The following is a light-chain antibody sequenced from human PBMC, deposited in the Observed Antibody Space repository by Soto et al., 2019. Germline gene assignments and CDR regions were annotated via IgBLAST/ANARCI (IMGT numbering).Light chain of an antibody. Sequence: QSALTQPASVSGSLGQSITISCTGTSSDVGGYDYVSWYQQSPGKAPKLMIYEVTNRPSGVSNRFSGSKSGNTASLTISGLQAEDETDYYCSSYSSSSTPVLFGGGTKSPS. CDR3: SSYSSSSTPVL. CDR2: EVT. J-gene: IGLJ2*01. CDR1: SSDVGGYDY. V-gene: IGLV2-14*01.